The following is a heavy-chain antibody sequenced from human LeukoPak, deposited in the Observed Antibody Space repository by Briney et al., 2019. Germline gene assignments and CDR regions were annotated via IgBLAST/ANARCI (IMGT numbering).Heavy chain of an antibody. CDR1: GFSLSTTGVG. CDR3: AHSVYDDASGSHYNAFDY. D-gene: IGHD3-10*01. CDR2: IYWGDGK. Sequence: SGPTLVKPTQTLTLTCTFSGFSLSTTGVGVGWIRQPPGKALEWLALIYWGDGKVYSPSMTSRLTITKDTSENQVVLRMTNMDPVDTATYYCAHSVYDDASGSHYNAFDYWGQGTLVTASS. J-gene: IGHJ4*02. V-gene: IGHV2-5*02.